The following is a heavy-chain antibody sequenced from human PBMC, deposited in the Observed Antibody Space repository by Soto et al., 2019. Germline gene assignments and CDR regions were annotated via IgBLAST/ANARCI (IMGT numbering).Heavy chain of an antibody. D-gene: IGHD5-18*01. J-gene: IGHJ6*02. CDR2: TYHTSQWYH. CDR1: GDRVSSSSSA. CDR3: ARGRVETAMLRGGMDV. Sequence: SQTLSLTCALSGDRVSSSSSAWNWIRQSPSRGIEWLRRTYHTSQWYHDYGISVRGRITISPDTSKNQFSLQLNSVTPDDTAVYYCARGRVETAMLRGGMDVWGQGTTVTVSS. V-gene: IGHV6-1*01.